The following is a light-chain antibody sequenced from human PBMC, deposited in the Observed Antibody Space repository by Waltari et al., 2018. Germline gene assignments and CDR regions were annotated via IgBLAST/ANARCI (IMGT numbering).Light chain of an antibody. J-gene: IGLJ2*01. CDR3: QSYDSSLSGSL. CDR2: GNS. Sequence: QSGLTQPPSVSGAPGQRVTISCTGSSPNIGAGYDVPRYQLLPGTAPKLLIYGNSNRPSGFPDRFSGSKSGTSASLAITGLQPEDEADYYCQSYDSSLSGSLFGGGTKLTVL. CDR1: SPNIGAGYD. V-gene: IGLV1-40*01.